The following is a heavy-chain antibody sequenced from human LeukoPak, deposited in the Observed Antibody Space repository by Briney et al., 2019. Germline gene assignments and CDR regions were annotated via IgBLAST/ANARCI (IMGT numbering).Heavy chain of an antibody. CDR1: GFTFSSYG. CDR2: IRYDGSNK. J-gene: IGHJ4*02. Sequence: GGALRLSCAASGFTFSSYGMHWVRQAPGKGLEGVAFIRYDGSNKYYADSVKGRFTISRDNSKNTLYLQVNSLRAEDTAVYYCAKSAGFGELFLGYWGQGTLVTVSS. D-gene: IGHD3-10*01. CDR3: AKSAGFGELFLGY. V-gene: IGHV3-30*02.